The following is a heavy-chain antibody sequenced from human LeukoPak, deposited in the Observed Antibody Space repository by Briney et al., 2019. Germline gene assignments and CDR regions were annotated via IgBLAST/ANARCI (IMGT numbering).Heavy chain of an antibody. CDR1: GFTFSSYA. CDR2: ISGSGGST. CDR3: AKDEGNYDILTGYYTYFDY. Sequence: GGSLRLSCAASGFTFSSYAMSWVRQAPGKGLEWVSAISGSGGSTYYADSVKGRFTISRDNSKNTLYLQMNSLRAEDTAVYYCAKDEGNYDILTGYYTYFDYWGQGTLVTVSS. J-gene: IGHJ4*02. V-gene: IGHV3-23*01. D-gene: IGHD3-9*01.